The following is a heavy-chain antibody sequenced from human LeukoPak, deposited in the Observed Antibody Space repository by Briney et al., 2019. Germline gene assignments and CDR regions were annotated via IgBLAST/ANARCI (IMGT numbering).Heavy chain of an antibody. J-gene: IGHJ6*02. Sequence: GGSLRLSCAASGFTSSSYEMNWVRQAPGKGLEWVSYISSSGSTIYYADSVKGRFTISRDNAKNSLYLQMNSLRAEDTAVYYCAREGAVAGYYYGMDVWGQGTTVTVSS. CDR2: ISSSGSTI. V-gene: IGHV3-48*03. D-gene: IGHD6-19*01. CDR3: AREGAVAGYYYGMDV. CDR1: GFTSSSYE.